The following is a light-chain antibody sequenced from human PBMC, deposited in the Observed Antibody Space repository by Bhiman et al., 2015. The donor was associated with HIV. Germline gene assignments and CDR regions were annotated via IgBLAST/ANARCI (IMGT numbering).Light chain of an antibody. CDR2: RDS. CDR3: QAWDSRVLYV. Sequence: SYDLTQPPSVPVSAGQTATITCSGDKLSNQYVSWYQQKSGQSPVMVIYRDSQRPSGIPERFSGSNSGNTATLTISGTQTMDEADYYCQAWDSRVLYVFGNGTKVSVL. V-gene: IGLV3-1*01. CDR1: KLSNQY. J-gene: IGLJ1*01.